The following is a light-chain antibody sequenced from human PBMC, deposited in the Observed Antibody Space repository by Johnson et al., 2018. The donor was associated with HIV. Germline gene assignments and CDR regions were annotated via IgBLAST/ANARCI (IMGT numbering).Light chain of an antibody. J-gene: IGLJ1*01. CDR3: GTWDSSLIANV. CDR1: SSNIGNNY. CDR2: ENI. V-gene: IGLV1-51*02. Sequence: QSVLTQPPSVSAAPGQKVTISCSGSSSNIGNNYVSWYQQLPGTAPKLLVYENIKRPSGIPDRFSGSKSGTSATLGIAGLQTGDEADYYCGTWDSSLIANVFGTATKVTVL.